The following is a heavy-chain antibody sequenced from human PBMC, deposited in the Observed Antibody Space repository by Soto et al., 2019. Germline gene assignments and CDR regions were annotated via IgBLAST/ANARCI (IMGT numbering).Heavy chain of an antibody. D-gene: IGHD6-19*01. CDR3: ERGYNSGLSIHPYYFDH. Sequence: PGESLKISCQGSGYRFTSYWIGWVRQMPGKGLEYMGIIYPGDFDTRYSPSFQGQITISVDNSISTAYLQWRGVKASDTAIYYCERGYNSGLSIHPYYFDHWGQGTLVTVS. CDR1: GYRFTSYW. V-gene: IGHV5-51*01. CDR2: IYPGDFDT. J-gene: IGHJ4*02.